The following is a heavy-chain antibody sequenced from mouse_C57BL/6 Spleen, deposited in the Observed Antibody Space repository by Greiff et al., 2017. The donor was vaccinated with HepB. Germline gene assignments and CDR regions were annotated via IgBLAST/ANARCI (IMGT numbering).Heavy chain of an antibody. V-gene: IGHV1-50*01. D-gene: IGHD2-1*01. J-gene: IGHJ3*01. CDR2: IDPSDSYT. CDR1: GYTFTSYG. CDR3: ARGRIYYGNYGFAY. Sequence: QVQLKQSGAELARPGASVKLSCKASGYTFTSYGISWVKQRTGQGLEWIGEIDPSDSYTNYNQKFKGKATLTVDTSSSTAYMQLSSLTSEDSAVYYCARGRIYYGNYGFAYWGQGTLVTVSA.